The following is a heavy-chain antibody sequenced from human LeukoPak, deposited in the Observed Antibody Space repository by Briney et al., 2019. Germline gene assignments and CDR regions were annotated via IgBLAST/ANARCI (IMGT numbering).Heavy chain of an antibody. CDR2: INPNTGGT. CDR1: GYTFTGYY. V-gene: IGHV1-2*02. J-gene: IGHJ4*02. Sequence: GASVKVSCKTSGYTFTGYYLYWVRQAPGQGVEWMGWINPNTGGTNYARKLEGRVTLTRDTSISTAYMELSRLRSDDTAVYYCASGCSTTNSNGPFYSDYWGQGTLVTVSS. D-gene: IGHD2-2*01. CDR3: ASGCSTTNSNGPFYSDY.